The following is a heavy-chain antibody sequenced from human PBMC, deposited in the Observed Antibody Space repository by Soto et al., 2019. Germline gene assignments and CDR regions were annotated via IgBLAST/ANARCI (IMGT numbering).Heavy chain of an antibody. V-gene: IGHV3-74*01. CDR3: ARPGIAVAGFDY. D-gene: IGHD6-19*01. J-gene: IGHJ4*02. CDR1: GFTFSSYW. CDR2: INSDGSST. Sequence: EVQLVESGGGLVQPGGSLRLSCAASGFTFSSYWMHWVRQAPGKGLVWVSRINSDGSSTSYADSVTGRFTISSDNAKNTLYLQMNSLRAEDTAVYYCARPGIAVAGFDYWGQGTLVTVSS.